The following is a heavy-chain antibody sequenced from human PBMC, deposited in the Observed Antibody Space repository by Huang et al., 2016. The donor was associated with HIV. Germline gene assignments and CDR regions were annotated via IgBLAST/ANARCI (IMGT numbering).Heavy chain of an antibody. CDR3: ARGSLEYSVSSSLDY. D-gene: IGHD4-4*01. J-gene: IGHJ4*02. CDR2: LMPVLDAP. Sequence: QVQLLQSGAEVKKPGSSVKVSCKASGGPFRSYSIAWVRQAPGQGLEWMASLMPVLDAPNYAQKVQGRVRVTADESTSTVYMEWRDLRPDDTAVYFCARGSLEYSVSSSLDYWGQGTHVTVSS. V-gene: IGHV1-69*13. CDR1: GGPFRSYS.